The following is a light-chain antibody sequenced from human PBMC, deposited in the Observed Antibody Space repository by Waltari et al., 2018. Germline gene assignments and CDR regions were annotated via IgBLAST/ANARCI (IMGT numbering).Light chain of an antibody. J-gene: IGKJ4*01. Sequence: DIQMTQSPSSASASAGDRVTITCRAGQDISGWLAWYRQKPGRAPKLLIYGASSLHNGVSSRLSGSGSGTAFTLTISSLQPEDFAIYYCHQATSLPLTFGGGTRVEIK. CDR3: HQATSLPLT. CDR1: QDISGW. CDR2: GAS. V-gene: IGKV1-12*01.